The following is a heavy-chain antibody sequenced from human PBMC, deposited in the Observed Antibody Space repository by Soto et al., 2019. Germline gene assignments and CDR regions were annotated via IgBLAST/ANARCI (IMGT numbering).Heavy chain of an antibody. Sequence: PGGSLRLSCAASGFTFSDYYMSWIRQAPGKGLEWVSYISSSSSYTNYADSVKGRFTISRDNAKNSLYLQMNSLRAEDTAVYYCARGLEKSTYYDFWSGPSYYFDYWGQGTLVTVSS. CDR3: ARGLEKSTYYDFWSGPSYYFDY. CDR1: GFTFSDYY. J-gene: IGHJ4*02. CDR2: ISSSSSYT. D-gene: IGHD3-3*01. V-gene: IGHV3-11*06.